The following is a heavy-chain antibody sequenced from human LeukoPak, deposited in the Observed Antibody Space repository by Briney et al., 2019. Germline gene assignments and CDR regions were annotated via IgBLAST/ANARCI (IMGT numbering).Heavy chain of an antibody. CDR2: IYHSGST. D-gene: IGHD2-15*01. CDR1: GYSINSGYY. J-gene: IGHJ3*01. V-gene: IGHV4-38-2*02. Sequence: PSETLSLTCTVSGYSINSGYYWGWIRQPPGKGLEWIGSIYHSGSTYYNPSLKSRVTISVDTSKNQFSLSLNSVTAADTAMYYCARRIGETDVFDFWGQGTMVTVSS. CDR3: ARRIGETDVFDF.